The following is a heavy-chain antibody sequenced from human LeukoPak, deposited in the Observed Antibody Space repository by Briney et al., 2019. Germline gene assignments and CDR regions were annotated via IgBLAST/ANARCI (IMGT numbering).Heavy chain of an antibody. D-gene: IGHD2-15*01. CDR3: ARPVVWGNAFDI. CDR1: GFDFNNYN. Sequence: GGSLRLSCAASGFDFNNYNMNWVRQAPGKGLEWVSLISWEGNNTYYGDSVKGRFTISRDNSEHSLYLQMNSLRTEDTALYYCARPVVWGNAFDIWGQGTMVTVSS. CDR2: ISWEGNNT. J-gene: IGHJ3*02. V-gene: IGHV3-43*01.